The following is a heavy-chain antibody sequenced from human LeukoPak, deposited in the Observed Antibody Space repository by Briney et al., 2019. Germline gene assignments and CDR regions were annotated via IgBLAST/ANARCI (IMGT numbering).Heavy chain of an antibody. D-gene: IGHD3-10*01. CDR2: IYTSGST. CDR1: GGSISSYY. J-gene: IGHJ4*02. Sequence: SETPSLTCTVSGGSISSYYWSWIRQPAGKGLEWIGRIYTSGSTNYNPSLKSRVTMSVDTSKNQFSLKLSSVTAADTAVYYCARDLIWFGELLPGYWGQGTLVTVSS. V-gene: IGHV4-4*07. CDR3: ARDLIWFGELLPGY.